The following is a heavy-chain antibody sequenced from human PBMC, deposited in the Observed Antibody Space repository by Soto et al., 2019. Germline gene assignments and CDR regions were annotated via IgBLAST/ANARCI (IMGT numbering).Heavy chain of an antibody. V-gene: IGHV1-69*05. CDR1: GGTFSSCA. J-gene: IGHJ4*02. Sequence: SVKVSCKASGGTFSSCAISWVRQAPGQGLEWMGGIIPIFGTANYAQKFQGRVTMTRDMSITTVYMELNNLSPDDTAVYYCGRGRSGQIVVFYWGQGTPVTVSS. CDR3: GRGRSGQIVVFY. CDR2: IIPIFGTA. D-gene: IGHD5-12*01.